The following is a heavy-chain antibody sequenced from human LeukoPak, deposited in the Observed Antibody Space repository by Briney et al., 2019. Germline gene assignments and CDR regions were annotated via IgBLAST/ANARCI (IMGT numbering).Heavy chain of an antibody. J-gene: IGHJ4*02. Sequence: SETLSLTCNVSGGSIGFYYWTWIRQPAGKGLDWIGRIYFTGNTDYNPSLQSRVTMSVDTSNNVFSLKLRSVTAADTAIYYCARGHPGGWYFFDHWGQGTLVSVSS. CDR3: ARGHPGGWYFFDH. CDR2: IYFTGNT. V-gene: IGHV4-4*07. CDR1: GGSIGFYY. D-gene: IGHD6-19*01.